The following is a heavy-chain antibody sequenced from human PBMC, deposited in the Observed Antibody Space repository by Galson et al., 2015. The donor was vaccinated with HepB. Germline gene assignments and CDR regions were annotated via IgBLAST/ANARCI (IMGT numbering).Heavy chain of an antibody. CDR3: ARAPLVGYCSSTSCYGGPVRHFSGCNHFDY. J-gene: IGHJ4*02. D-gene: IGHD2-2*01. V-gene: IGHV1-69*04. CDR1: GGTFSSYA. CDR2: IIPILGIA. Sequence: SVKVSCKASGGTFSSYATSWVRQAPGQGLEWMGRIIPILGIANYAKKFQGRVTITADKSTSTAYMELSSLRSEDTAVYYCARAPLVGYCSSTSCYGGPVRHFSGCNHFDYWGQGTLVTVSS.